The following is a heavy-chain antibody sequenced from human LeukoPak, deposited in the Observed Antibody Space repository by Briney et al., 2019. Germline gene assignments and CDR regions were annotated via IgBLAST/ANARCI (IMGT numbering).Heavy chain of an antibody. CDR3: ARGSRAITFGGVINY. V-gene: IGHV4-4*07. CDR1: GGSISSYY. Sequence: PSETLSLTCTVSGGSISSYYWSWIRQPAGKGLEWIGRIYTSGSTNYNPSLKSRVTMSVDTSKNQFSLKPSSVTAADTAVYYCARGSRAITFGGVINYWGQGTLVTVSS. D-gene: IGHD3-16*02. J-gene: IGHJ4*02. CDR2: IYTSGST.